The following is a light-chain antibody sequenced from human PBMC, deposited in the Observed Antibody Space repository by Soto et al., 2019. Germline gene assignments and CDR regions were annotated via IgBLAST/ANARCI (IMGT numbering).Light chain of an antibody. V-gene: IGKV3-20*01. CDR1: QSVSSSY. CDR2: GAS. J-gene: IGKJ2*01. CDR3: QQKGT. Sequence: EIVLTQSPGTLSLSPGERATLSCRASQSVSSSYLAWYQQKPGQAPRLLIYGASSRATGIPDRFSGSGSGKDFTLTISRLEPEDFAVYYWQQKGTFGQGTKLEIK.